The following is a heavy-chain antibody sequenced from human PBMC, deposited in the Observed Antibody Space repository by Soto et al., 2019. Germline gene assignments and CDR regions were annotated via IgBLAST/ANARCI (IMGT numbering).Heavy chain of an antibody. D-gene: IGHD3-9*01. Sequence: GASVNVSWKTSGYAFTHFYISWVRQAPRQGLEWMGAISPHNFNTNYAQKFRGRVTLTTEKSTNTAYMDLRSLTSDDTAVYYCARDEGGYDILTGYYKAHHFDYWGQGVPVTVSS. CDR1: GYAFTHFY. J-gene: IGHJ4*02. V-gene: IGHV1-18*01. CDR2: ISPHNFNT. CDR3: ARDEGGYDILTGYYKAHHFDY.